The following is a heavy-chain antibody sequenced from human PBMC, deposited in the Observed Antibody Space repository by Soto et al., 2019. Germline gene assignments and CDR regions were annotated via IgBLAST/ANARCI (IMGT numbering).Heavy chain of an antibody. CDR3: AKCLFVYYYGSGSYYPSAMDY. CDR2: ISGSGGST. CDR1: GFTFSSYA. Sequence: GGSLRLSCAASGFTFSSYAMSWVRQAPGKGLEWVSAISGSGGSTYYADSVKGRFTISRDNSKNTLYLQMNSLRAEDTAVYYCAKCLFVYYYGSGSYYPSAMDYWGQGTLVTVSS. D-gene: IGHD3-10*01. J-gene: IGHJ4*02. V-gene: IGHV3-23*01.